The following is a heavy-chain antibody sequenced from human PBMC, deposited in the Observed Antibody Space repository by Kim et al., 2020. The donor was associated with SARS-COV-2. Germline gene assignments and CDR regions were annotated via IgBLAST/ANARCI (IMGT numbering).Heavy chain of an antibody. CDR2: ISYDGSNK. CDR1: GFTFSSYA. Sequence: LSLTCAASGFTFSSYAMHWVRQAPGKGLEWVAVISYDGSNKYYADSVKGRFTISRDNSKNTLYLQMNSLRAEDTAVYYCASDPYSSSWYGDAFDIWGQGTMVTVSS. CDR3: ASDPYSSSWYGDAFDI. J-gene: IGHJ3*02. D-gene: IGHD6-13*01. V-gene: IGHV3-30*04.